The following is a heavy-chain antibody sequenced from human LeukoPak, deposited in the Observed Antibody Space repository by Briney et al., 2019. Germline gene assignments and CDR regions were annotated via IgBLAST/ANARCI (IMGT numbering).Heavy chain of an antibody. CDR2: ISGSGGST. V-gene: IGHV3-23*01. Sequence: GGSLRLSCAASGFTFSSYAMSWVRQAPGKGLEWVSAISGSGGSTYYADSVKGRFTISRDNSKNTLYLQMDSLRDEDTAVYYCARDRGYTYGHPLDYWGQGTLVTVSS. J-gene: IGHJ4*02. CDR1: GFTFSSYA. D-gene: IGHD5-18*01. CDR3: ARDRGYTYGHPLDY.